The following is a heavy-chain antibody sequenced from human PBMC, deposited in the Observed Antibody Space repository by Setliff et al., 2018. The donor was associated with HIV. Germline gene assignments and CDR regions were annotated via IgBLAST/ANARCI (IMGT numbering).Heavy chain of an antibody. D-gene: IGHD3-16*01. Sequence: GGSLRLSCATSGFTFGDFCMNWVRQAPGRGLEWISYISSKRTSIYYADSVKGRFTISRDNDRNSLYLQMNGLRAGDTAVYYCAREIRTVYTGGHYFYGIDVWGQGTAVTVSS. CDR1: GFTFGDFC. V-gene: IGHV3-48*01. J-gene: IGHJ6*02. CDR2: ISSKRTSI. CDR3: AREIRTVYTGGHYFYGIDV.